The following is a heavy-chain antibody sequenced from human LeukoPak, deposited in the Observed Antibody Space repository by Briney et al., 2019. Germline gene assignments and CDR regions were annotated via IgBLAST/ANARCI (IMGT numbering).Heavy chain of an antibody. Sequence: GGSLSLSGAAPGFTFSSYAMPGFRQAPAKGLEWVAVIWYDGSNKYYADSVKGRFTISRDNSKNTLHLQMNSLRAEDTAVYYCATAVAASWGQGTLVTVSS. V-gene: IGHV3-33*01. CDR2: IWYDGSNK. J-gene: IGHJ5*02. CDR3: ATAVAAS. D-gene: IGHD6-19*01. CDR1: GFTFSSYA.